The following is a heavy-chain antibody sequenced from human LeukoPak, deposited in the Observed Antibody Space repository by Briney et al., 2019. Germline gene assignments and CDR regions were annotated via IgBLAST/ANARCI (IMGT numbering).Heavy chain of an antibody. V-gene: IGHV1-2*06. CDR1: GYTFTGYY. J-gene: IGHJ4*02. CDR3: ARGDTAMVRSEY. Sequence: ASVKVSCKASGYTFTGYYMHWVRQAPGQGLEWMGRINPNSGGTNYAQKFQGRVTMTRDTSISTAYMELSRLRSDDTAVYYCARGDTAMVRSEYWGQGTLVTVSS. D-gene: IGHD5-18*01. CDR2: INPNSGGT.